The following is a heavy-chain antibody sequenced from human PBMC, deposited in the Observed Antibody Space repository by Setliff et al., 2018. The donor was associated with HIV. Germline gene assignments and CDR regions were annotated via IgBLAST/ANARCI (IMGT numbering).Heavy chain of an antibody. D-gene: IGHD3-22*01. CDR2: INQNGREK. CDR1: GFTSGFTFTNYW. CDR3: AGSRGYFVKAE. Sequence: SLRLSCAASGFTSGFTFTNYWMSWVRQAPGKGLEWVANINQNGREKYYVDSVKGRFTISRDNAKDSLYLQMNSLRGEDTAVYYCAGSRGYFVKAEWGQGTLVTAPQ. J-gene: IGHJ4*02. V-gene: IGHV3-7*01.